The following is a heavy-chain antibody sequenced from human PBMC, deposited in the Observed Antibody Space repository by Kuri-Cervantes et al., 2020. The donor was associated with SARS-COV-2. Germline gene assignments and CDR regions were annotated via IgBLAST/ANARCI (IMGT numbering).Heavy chain of an antibody. CDR2: IYYSGST. V-gene: IGHV4-61*01. Sequence: SETLSPTCTVSGGSVSSGSYYWSWIRQPPGKGLEWIGYIYYSGSTNYNPSLKSRVTISVDTSKNQFSLKLSSVTAADTALYYCARERNSGIDYWGQGTLVTVSS. D-gene: IGHD1-26*01. CDR1: GGSVSSGSYY. J-gene: IGHJ4*02. CDR3: ARERNSGIDY.